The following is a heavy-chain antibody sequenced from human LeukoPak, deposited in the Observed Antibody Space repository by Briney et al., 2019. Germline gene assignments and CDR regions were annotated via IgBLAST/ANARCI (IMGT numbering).Heavy chain of an antibody. CDR1: GYTFTSYG. V-gene: IGHV1-18*01. CDR2: ICAYNGNT. D-gene: IGHD3-10*01. CDR3: AREGGYGSGSYLIGLPDY. Sequence: GASVKVSCKASGYTFTSYGISWVRQAPGQGLEWMGWICAYNGNTNYAQKLQGRVTMTTDTSTSTAYMELRSLRSDDTAVYYCAREGGYGSGSYLIGLPDYWGQGTLVTVSS. J-gene: IGHJ4*02.